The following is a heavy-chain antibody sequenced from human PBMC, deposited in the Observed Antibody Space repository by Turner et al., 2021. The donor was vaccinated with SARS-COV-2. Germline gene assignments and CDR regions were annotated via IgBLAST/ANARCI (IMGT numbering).Heavy chain of an antibody. CDR2: IKQDGSEK. CDR1: GFTFSSYW. J-gene: IGHJ4*02. V-gene: IGHV3-7*01. Sequence: EVQLVESGGGLVQTGGSLRLSCAASGFTFSSYWMSWVRQAPGKGPEWVANIKQDGSEKYYVDSVKGRFTISRDNAKNSLYLQMNSLRAEDTAVYYCARDMGATTGPFDYWGQGTLVTVSS. CDR3: ARDMGATTGPFDY. D-gene: IGHD1-26*01.